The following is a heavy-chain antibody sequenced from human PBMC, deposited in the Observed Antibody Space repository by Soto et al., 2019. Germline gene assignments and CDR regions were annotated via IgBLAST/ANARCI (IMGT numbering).Heavy chain of an antibody. D-gene: IGHD6-25*01. J-gene: IGHJ5*02. CDR3: AIERRTSSLWFDP. CDR1: GGTFSSSA. Sequence: QVQLVQSGAEVKKVGSSVKVSCKGSGGTFSSSAMSWMRQAPGQGLEWMGGITATFGAVNYAQKFQGRLTITAAQFTDPAYVERSSLTSEDSAVYYCAIERRTSSLWFDPWGQGTRVSVSS. CDR2: ITATFGAV. V-gene: IGHV1-69*12.